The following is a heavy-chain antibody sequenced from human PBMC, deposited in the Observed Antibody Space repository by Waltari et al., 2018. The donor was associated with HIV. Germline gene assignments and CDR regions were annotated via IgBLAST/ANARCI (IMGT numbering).Heavy chain of an antibody. Sequence: EVWLVEPGGGCVEPGGSLSATCAASGSTLSSYWMHWVRQAPGKELVWVSRISSDGTTTSYADSVKGRFTISRDNAKNTLYLQMNSLRAEDTAVYYCTRDLARYNWNDIPLDYWGQGALVTVSS. D-gene: IGHD1-20*01. V-gene: IGHV3-74*01. J-gene: IGHJ4*02. CDR2: ISSDGTTT. CDR1: GSTLSSYW. CDR3: TRDLARYNWNDIPLDY.